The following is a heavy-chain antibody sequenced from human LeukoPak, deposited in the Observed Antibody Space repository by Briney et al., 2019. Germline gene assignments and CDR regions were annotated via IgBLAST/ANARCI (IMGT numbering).Heavy chain of an antibody. CDR1: GFTFSSYW. D-gene: IGHD3-10*01. CDR3: TRAITYFYGSVTYDWFDS. Sequence: GGSLRLSCAASGFTFSSYWMHWVRHTPGKGLMWVARIKSDGSTIYADSVQGRFTISRDNAKNTVYLQMNSLRVDDTAICYCTRAITYFYGSVTYDWFDSWGQGTRVTVSS. V-gene: IGHV3-74*01. J-gene: IGHJ5*01. CDR2: IKSDGST.